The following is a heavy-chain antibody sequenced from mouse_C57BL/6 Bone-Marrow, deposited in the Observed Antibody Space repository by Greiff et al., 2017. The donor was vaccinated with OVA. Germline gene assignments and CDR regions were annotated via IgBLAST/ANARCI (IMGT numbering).Heavy chain of an antibody. J-gene: IGHJ2*01. Sequence: QVQLQQSGAELVKPGASVKISCKASGYAFSSYWMNWVKQRPGKGLEWIGQIYPGDGDTNYNGKFKGKATLTADKSSSTAYMQLSSLTSEDSAVYFCARRRNHHRGYFDYWGQGTTLTVSS. D-gene: IGHD2-1*01. CDR2: IYPGDGDT. CDR3: ARRRNHHRGYFDY. V-gene: IGHV1-80*01. CDR1: GYAFSSYW.